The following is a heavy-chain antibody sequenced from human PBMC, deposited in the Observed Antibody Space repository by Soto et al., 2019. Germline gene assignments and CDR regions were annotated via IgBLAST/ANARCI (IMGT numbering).Heavy chain of an antibody. J-gene: IGHJ4*02. CDR2: VSYDGSNK. CDR3: ARTVTTVTTPYYFDY. CDR1: GFTFNNYA. Sequence: QVQLVESGGGVVQPGRSLRLSCAASGFTFNNYAMHWVRQAPGKGLEWVAVVSYDGSNKYYADSVKGRFTISRDNSKDKLYLQLNSPRAEDTAVFYCARTVTTVTTPYYFDYWGQGTLVTVS. V-gene: IGHV3-30-3*01. D-gene: IGHD4-17*01.